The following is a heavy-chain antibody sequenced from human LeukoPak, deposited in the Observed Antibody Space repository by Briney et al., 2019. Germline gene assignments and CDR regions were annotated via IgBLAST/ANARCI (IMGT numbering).Heavy chain of an antibody. V-gene: IGHV3-23*01. Sequence: PGGSLRLSCAASGFTFSSYGMSWVRQAPGKGLEWVSGITGSGGTTFYADSVQGRFIISRDNSRNTLFLQMSSLTAEDTAAYYCAKGGAARGVQSGRFDDWGQGTLVTVSS. CDR1: GFTFSSYG. D-gene: IGHD3-10*01. CDR3: AKGGAARGVQSGRFDD. J-gene: IGHJ4*02. CDR2: ITGSGGTT.